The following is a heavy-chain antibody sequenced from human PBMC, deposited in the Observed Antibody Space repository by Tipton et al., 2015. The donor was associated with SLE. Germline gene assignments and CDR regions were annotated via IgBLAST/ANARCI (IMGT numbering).Heavy chain of an antibody. J-gene: IGHJ5*02. Sequence: QLVQSGPEVKKPGESLKISCKGSGYSFTSYWIAWVRQMPGKGLEWMGIIYPGDSDTRYSPSFQGRVTISADKSINTAYLQWSSLEASDTAMYYCARLGAGRSVTPDWFDPWGQGTLVTVSS. CDR3: ARLGAGRSVTPDWFDP. CDR2: IYPGDSDT. D-gene: IGHD3-3*01. CDR1: GYSFTSYW. V-gene: IGHV5-51*03.